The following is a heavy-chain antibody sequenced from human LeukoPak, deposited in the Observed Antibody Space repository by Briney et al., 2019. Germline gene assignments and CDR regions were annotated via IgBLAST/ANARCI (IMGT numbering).Heavy chain of an antibody. Sequence: SETLSLTCAVYGGPFSGYYWTWIRQPPGKGLEWIGEINHRRSTKYSPSLKSRVTISVDTSKNQFSLRLSSVTAADTAVYYCARRVGRWFGERAYYYNYMDVWGKGTTVTISS. J-gene: IGHJ6*03. CDR2: INHRRST. D-gene: IGHD3-10*01. V-gene: IGHV4-34*01. CDR3: ARRVGRWFGERAYYYNYMDV. CDR1: GGPFSGYY.